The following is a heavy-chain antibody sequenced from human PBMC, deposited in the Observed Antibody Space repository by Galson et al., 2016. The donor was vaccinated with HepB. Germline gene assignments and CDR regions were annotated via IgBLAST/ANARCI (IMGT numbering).Heavy chain of an antibody. CDR1: GFTFSGYA. CDR2: INRRGDTT. CDR3: VRNRGYSGYDDFDI. J-gene: IGHJ3*02. V-gene: IGHV3-23*01. Sequence: SLRLSCAASGFTFSGYAMSWVRQAPGKGLEWASSINRRGDTTCYADSVEGRFTISRDNSKNSVYLQMNSLRAEDTAVYYCVRNRGYSGYDDFDIWGQGTMVTVSS. D-gene: IGHD5-12*01.